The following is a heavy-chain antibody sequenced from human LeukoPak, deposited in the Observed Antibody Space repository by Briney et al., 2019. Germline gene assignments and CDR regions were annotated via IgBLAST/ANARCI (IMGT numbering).Heavy chain of an antibody. D-gene: IGHD5-18*01. CDR3: ARTWIQLWLVGY. CDR1: GITFSSYG. CDR2: IRYDGSNK. J-gene: IGHJ4*02. V-gene: IGHV3-30*02. Sequence: GGSLRLSCAASGITFSSYGMHWVRQAPGKGLEWVAFIRYDGSNKYYADSVKGRFTISRDNSKNTLYLQMNSLRAEDTAVYYYARTWIQLWLVGYWGQGTLVTVSS.